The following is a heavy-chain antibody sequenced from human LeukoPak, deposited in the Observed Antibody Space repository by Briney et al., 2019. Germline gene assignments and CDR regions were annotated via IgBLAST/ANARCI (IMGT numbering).Heavy chain of an antibody. CDR1: GGSISSGGYY. J-gene: IGHJ4*02. CDR3: ARIYYDILTGYVTFDY. Sequence: SQTLSLTCTVSGGSISSGGYYWSWIRQHPGKGLEWIGYIYYSGSTYYNPSLKSRVTISVDTSKNQFSLKLSSVTAVDTAVYYCARIYYDILTGYVTFDYWGQGTLVTVSS. D-gene: IGHD3-9*01. V-gene: IGHV4-31*03. CDR2: IYYSGST.